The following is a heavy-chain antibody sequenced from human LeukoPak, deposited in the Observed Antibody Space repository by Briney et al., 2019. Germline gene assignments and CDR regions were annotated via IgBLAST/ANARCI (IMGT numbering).Heavy chain of an antibody. D-gene: IGHD6-19*01. J-gene: IGHJ4*02. CDR3: ARDGGSDQYYFDY. CDR1: GGSISSTYW. CDR2: ISHSGST. V-gene: IGHV4-4*02. Sequence: SETLSLTCAVSGGSISSTYWWSWVRQPPGKGLEWIGEISHSGSTHYNPSLKSRVTISVDKSKNHLSLKLSSVTAADTAMYYCARDGGSDQYYFDYWGQGTLVTVSS.